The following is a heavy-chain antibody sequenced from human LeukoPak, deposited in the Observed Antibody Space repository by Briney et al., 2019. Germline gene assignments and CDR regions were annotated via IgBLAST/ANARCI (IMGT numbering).Heavy chain of an antibody. J-gene: IGHJ3*02. V-gene: IGHV3-30*18. CDR3: AKYFVAVAGGPYDAFDI. Sequence: GGSLILSCAASRFTFSSYGMHWVRQAPGKGLEWVAVISYDGSNKYYADSVKGRFTISRDNSKNTLYLQMNSLRAEDTAVYYCAKYFVAVAGGPYDAFDIWGQGTMVSVSS. CDR1: RFTFSSYG. D-gene: IGHD6-19*01. CDR2: ISYDGSNK.